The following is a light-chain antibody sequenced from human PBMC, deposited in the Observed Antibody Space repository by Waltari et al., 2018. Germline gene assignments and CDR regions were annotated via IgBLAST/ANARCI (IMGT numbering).Light chain of an antibody. Sequence: DIRMTQSPPSLSAFVGDRVTISCRASHGITNYLAWYQQKPGKGPELLIYAASTLQSGVPSRFSGSGSGTDFTLTISSLQPEDVGSYYCQDYGSAPYIFGPGTKVEI. V-gene: IGKV1-27*01. CDR3: QDYGSAPYI. J-gene: IGKJ2*01. CDR1: HGITNY. CDR2: AAS.